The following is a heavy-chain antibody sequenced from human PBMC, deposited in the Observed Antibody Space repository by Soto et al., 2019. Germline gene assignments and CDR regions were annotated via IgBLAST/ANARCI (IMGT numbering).Heavy chain of an antibody. CDR2: IIPIFGTA. CDR1: GGTFSSYA. CDR3: ARAPYQMTTVYQIDY. V-gene: IGHV1-69*01. Sequence: QVQLVQSGAEVKKPGSSVKVSCKASGGTFSSYAISWVRQAPGQGLEWMGGIIPIFGTANYAQKFQGRVTITADESTSTAYTELSSLRSEDTAVYYCARAPYQMTTVYQIDYWGQGTLVTVSS. D-gene: IGHD4-17*01. J-gene: IGHJ4*02.